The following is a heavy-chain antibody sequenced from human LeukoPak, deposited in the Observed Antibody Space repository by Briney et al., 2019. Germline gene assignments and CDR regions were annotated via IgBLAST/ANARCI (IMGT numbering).Heavy chain of an antibody. J-gene: IGHJ6*03. D-gene: IGHD3-3*01. Sequence: GGSLRLSCAASGFTFSSYWMHWVRQAPGKGLVWVSRINSDGSSTSYADSVKGRFTISRDNAKNTLYLQMNSLRAEDTAVYYCARVGGYDFWSGYYIYYYYYMDVWGKGTTVTVSS. V-gene: IGHV3-74*01. CDR1: GFTFSSYW. CDR3: ARVGGYDFWSGYYIYYYYYMDV. CDR2: INSDGSST.